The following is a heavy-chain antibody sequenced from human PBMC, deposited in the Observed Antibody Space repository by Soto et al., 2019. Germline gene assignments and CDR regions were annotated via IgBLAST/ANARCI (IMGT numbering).Heavy chain of an antibody. D-gene: IGHD6-19*01. Sequence: EVQLLESGGGLVQPGGSLRVSCAASGFTFNTFDMTWVRQAPGKGLEWVSVIRGADGRTYYADSLKGRFTISRDNSKNTLFLQVTSLRVEDTAVYYCVKGAWCDDWGQGTLVTVSS. CDR1: GFTFNTFD. V-gene: IGHV3-23*01. CDR3: VKGAWCDD. CDR2: IRGADGRT. J-gene: IGHJ4*02.